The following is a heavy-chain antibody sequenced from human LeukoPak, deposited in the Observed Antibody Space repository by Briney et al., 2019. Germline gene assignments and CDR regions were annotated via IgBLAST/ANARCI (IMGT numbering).Heavy chain of an antibody. J-gene: IGHJ3*02. CDR3: ARARNGIAGATNAFDI. Sequence: SVKVSCKASGGTFSSYAISWVRQAPGQGLEWMGRIIPIFGIANYAQKFQGRVTITADKSTSTAYMELSSLRSEDTAVYYCARARNGIAGATNAFDIWGQGTMVTVSS. D-gene: IGHD1-26*01. V-gene: IGHV1-69*04. CDR2: IIPIFGIA. CDR1: GGTFSSYA.